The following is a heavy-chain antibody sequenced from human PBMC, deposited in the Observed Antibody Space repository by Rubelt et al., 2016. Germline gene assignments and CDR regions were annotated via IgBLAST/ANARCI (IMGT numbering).Heavy chain of an antibody. Sequence: QVQLVQSGAEVKKPGASVKVSCKASGYTFTSYGISWVRQAPGQGLEWMGWIRAYNGTTNNAQKLQGRVTMTTETTTSTAYMELRSLRSDDTAVYYCARVISGVEYSSSWHFDYWGQGTLVTVSS. V-gene: IGHV1-18*01. CDR1: GYTFTSYG. CDR2: IRAYNGTT. D-gene: IGHD6-13*01. CDR3: ARVISGVEYSSSWHFDY. J-gene: IGHJ4*02.